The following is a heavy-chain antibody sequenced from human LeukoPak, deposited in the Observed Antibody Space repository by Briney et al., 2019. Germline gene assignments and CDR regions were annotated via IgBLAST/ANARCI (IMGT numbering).Heavy chain of an antibody. J-gene: IGHJ5*02. CDR2: INAGNGNT. CDR1: GYTFTSYA. V-gene: IGHV1-3*01. D-gene: IGHD2-2*02. Sequence: ASVKVSCKASGYTFTSYAMHWVRQAPGQRLEWMGWINAGNGNTKYSQKFQGRVTITRDTSASTAYMELSSLRSEDTAVYYCAREYCSSTSCYNNWFDPWGQGTLVTVSS. CDR3: AREYCSSTSCYNNWFDP.